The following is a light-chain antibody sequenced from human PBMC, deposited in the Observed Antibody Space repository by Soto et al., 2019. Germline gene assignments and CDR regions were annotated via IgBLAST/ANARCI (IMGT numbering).Light chain of an antibody. V-gene: IGKV3-20*01. CDR3: QQYGSSAIT. CDR2: GAS. J-gene: IGKJ5*01. Sequence: EIVLTNSPGTLSLSPEERATLSCRASQSVSSSYLAWYQQKPGQAPRLLIYGASSRATGIPDRFSGSGSGTDFTLTISRLEPEDFAVYYCQQYGSSAITFGQGTRLEI. CDR1: QSVSSSY.